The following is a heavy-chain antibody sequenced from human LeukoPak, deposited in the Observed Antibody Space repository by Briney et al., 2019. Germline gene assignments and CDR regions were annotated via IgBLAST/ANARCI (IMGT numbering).Heavy chain of an antibody. V-gene: IGHV3-30-3*01. CDR1: GFTFSSYA. J-gene: IGHJ4*02. Sequence: GGSLRLSCAASGFTFSSYAMHWVRQAPGKGLEWVAVISYDGSNKYYADSVKGRFTISRDNSKNTLYLQMNSLRAEDTAVYYCAREGDYPVFVDYWGQGTLVTVSS. CDR2: ISYDGSNK. CDR3: AREGDYPVFVDY. D-gene: IGHD4-11*01.